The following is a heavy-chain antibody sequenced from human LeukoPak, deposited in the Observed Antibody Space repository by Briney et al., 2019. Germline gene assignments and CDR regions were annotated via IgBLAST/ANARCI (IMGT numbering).Heavy chain of an antibody. CDR3: ARDPPTYDSSGYFSHYYGMDV. D-gene: IGHD3-22*01. J-gene: IGHJ6*02. V-gene: IGHV1-69*13. CDR1: GGTFSSYA. CDR2: IIPIFGTA. Sequence: SVKVSCKASGGTFSSYAISWVRQAPGQGLEWMGGIIPIFGTANYAQKFQGRVPITADESTSTAYMELSSLRSEDTAVYYCARDPPTYDSSGYFSHYYGMDVWGQGTTVTVSS.